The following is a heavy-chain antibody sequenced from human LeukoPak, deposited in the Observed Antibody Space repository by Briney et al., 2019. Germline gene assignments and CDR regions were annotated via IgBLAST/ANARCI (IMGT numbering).Heavy chain of an antibody. D-gene: IGHD3-22*01. CDR2: IRYDGSNK. CDR1: GFTFSSYG. Sequence: GGSLRLSCAASGFTFSSYGMHWVRQAPGKGLEWVAFIRYDGSNKYYADSVKGRFTISRDNSKNTLYLQMNSLRAEDTAVYYCAKKSDDSSGYYGSIDYWGQGTLVTVSS. J-gene: IGHJ4*02. V-gene: IGHV3-30*02. CDR3: AKKSDDSSGYYGSIDY.